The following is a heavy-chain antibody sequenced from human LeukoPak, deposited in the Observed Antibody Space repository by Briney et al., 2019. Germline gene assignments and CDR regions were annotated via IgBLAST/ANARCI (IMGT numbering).Heavy chain of an antibody. J-gene: IGHJ6*03. CDR3: ARDELYYYYMDV. CDR1: GFTFSTYA. Sequence: GGSLRLSCAASGFTFSTYAMNWVRQAPGKGLEWVSSISGSGDDTYYADSVKGRFTISRDNAKNTLYLQMNSLRAEDTAVYYCARDELYYYYMDVWGKGTTVTVSS. CDR2: ISGSGDDT. V-gene: IGHV3-23*01. D-gene: IGHD5-24*01.